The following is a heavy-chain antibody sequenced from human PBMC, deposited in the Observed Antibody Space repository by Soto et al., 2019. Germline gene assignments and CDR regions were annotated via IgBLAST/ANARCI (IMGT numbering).Heavy chain of an antibody. D-gene: IGHD2-21*01. Sequence: QVQLVQSGAEVKKPGSSVKVSCKASGVTFSSYAISWVRQAPGQGLEWMVGFIPIFGTANYAQKFQGRVTITAEKATSTASMEMSSLRSEDTAVYYWARGHTRWYFDLWGRGTLVTVCS. CDR1: GVTFSSYA. CDR3: ARGHTRWYFDL. CDR2: FIPIFGTA. J-gene: IGHJ2*01. V-gene: IGHV1-69*06.